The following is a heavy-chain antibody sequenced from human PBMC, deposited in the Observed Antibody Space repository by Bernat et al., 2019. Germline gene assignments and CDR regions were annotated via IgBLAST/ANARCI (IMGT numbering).Heavy chain of an antibody. D-gene: IGHD1-26*01. CDR3: ATASPWIVGATDNFDY. CDR2: ISGSGGST. CDR1: GFTFSSYA. J-gene: IGHJ4*02. V-gene: IGHV3-23*04. Sequence: EVQLVESGGGLVQPGGSLRLSCAASGFTFSSYAMSWVRQAPGKGLEWVSAISGSGGSTYYADSVKGRFTISRDNSKNTLYLQMNSLRAEDTAVYYCATASPWIVGATDNFDYWGQGTLVTVSS.